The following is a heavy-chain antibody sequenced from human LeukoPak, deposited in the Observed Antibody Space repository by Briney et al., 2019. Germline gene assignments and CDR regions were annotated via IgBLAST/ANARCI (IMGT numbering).Heavy chain of an antibody. Sequence: ASVKVSCKVSGYTLTELSMHWVRQAPGKGLEWMGGFDPEDGEAIYAQKFQGRVTMTTDTSTSTAYMELRSLRSDDTAVYYCARGSPAGPGYWGQGTLVTVSS. CDR2: FDPEDGEA. J-gene: IGHJ4*02. D-gene: IGHD2-2*01. CDR1: GYTLTELS. V-gene: IGHV1-24*01. CDR3: ARGSPAGPGY.